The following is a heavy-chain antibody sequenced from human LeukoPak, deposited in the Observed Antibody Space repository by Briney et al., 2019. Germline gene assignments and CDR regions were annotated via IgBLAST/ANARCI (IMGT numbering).Heavy chain of an antibody. Sequence: GGSLRLSCTLSGFTFNNYAMSWVRQAPGKGLEWVSVIRDSGATTNYADSVKGRFTISRDNSKNTLYLQMNSLRAEDTAVYYCAKGIAAAEYFDYWGQGTLVTVSS. V-gene: IGHV3-23*01. CDR1: GFTFNNYA. J-gene: IGHJ4*02. CDR3: AKGIAAAEYFDY. CDR2: IRDSGATT. D-gene: IGHD6-13*01.